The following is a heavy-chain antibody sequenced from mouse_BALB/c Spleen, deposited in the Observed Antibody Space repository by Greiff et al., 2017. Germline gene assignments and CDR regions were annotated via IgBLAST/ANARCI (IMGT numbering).Heavy chain of an antibody. CDR2: IRNKANGYTT. Sequence: EVQLVESGGGLVQPGGSLRLSCATSGFTFTDYYMSWVRQPPGKALEWLGFIRNKANGYTTEYSASVKGRFTISRDNSQSILYLQMNTLRAEDSATYYCARDLRRRGYYFDYWGQGTTLTVSS. CDR1: GFTFTDYY. J-gene: IGHJ2*01. V-gene: IGHV7-3*02. CDR3: ARDLRRRGYYFDY.